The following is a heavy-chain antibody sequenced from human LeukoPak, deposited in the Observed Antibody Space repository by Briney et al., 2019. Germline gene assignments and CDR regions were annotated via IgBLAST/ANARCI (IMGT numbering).Heavy chain of an antibody. D-gene: IGHD3-22*01. CDR2: ISSSSSYI. CDR1: GFTFSIYS. Sequence: GGSLRLSCAASGFTFSIYSMNWVRQAPGKGLEWVSSISSSSSYIYYADSVKGRFTISRDNAKNSLYLQMNSLRAEDTAVYYCASNYDSSNYYGSDYWGQGTLVTVSS. CDR3: ASNYDSSNYYGSDY. V-gene: IGHV3-21*01. J-gene: IGHJ4*02.